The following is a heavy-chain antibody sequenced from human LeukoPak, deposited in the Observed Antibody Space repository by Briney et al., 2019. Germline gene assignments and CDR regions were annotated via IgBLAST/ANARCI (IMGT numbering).Heavy chain of an antibody. D-gene: IGHD6-19*01. Sequence: PGGSLRLSCAASGFSFSSYAMSWVRQAPGKGLGWVSAICVSGGSTYYAGSVKGGFTISRDNSKNTLYLQMNSLRAEDTAVYYCAKDYLAVARFDYWGQGPLVTVSS. CDR3: AKDYLAVARFDY. CDR2: ICVSGGST. CDR1: GFSFSSYA. J-gene: IGHJ4*02. V-gene: IGHV3-23*01.